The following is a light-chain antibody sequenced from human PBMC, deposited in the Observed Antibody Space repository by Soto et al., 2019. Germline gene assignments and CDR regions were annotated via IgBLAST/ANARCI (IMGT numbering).Light chain of an antibody. Sequence: DIQLTQSPSSVSASVGDRVTITCRASQGISRWLVWYQQKPGKAPNLLIHTASSLQSGVPSRFSGSGSVTDFTLTISSLQPEDFATYYCQQANRFPLSFGGGTKVEIK. J-gene: IGKJ4*01. CDR2: TAS. V-gene: IGKV1-12*01. CDR3: QQANRFPLS. CDR1: QGISRW.